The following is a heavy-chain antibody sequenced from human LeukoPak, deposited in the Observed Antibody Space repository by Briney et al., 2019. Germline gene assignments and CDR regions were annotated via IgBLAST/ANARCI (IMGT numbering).Heavy chain of an antibody. J-gene: IGHJ6*03. CDR2: MNPNSGNT. V-gene: IGHV1-8*01. CDR1: GYTFTSYD. Sequence: ASVKVSCKASGYTFTSYDINWVRQATGQGLERMGWMNPNSGNTGYAQKFQGRVTITRNTSISTAYMELSSLRSEDTAVYYCARGPHVVVPAAHRDYYYYMDVWGKGTTVTVSS. CDR3: ARGPHVVVPAAHRDYYYYMDV. D-gene: IGHD2-2*01.